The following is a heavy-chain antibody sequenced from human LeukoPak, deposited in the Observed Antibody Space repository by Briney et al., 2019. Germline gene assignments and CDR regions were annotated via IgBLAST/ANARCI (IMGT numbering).Heavy chain of an antibody. V-gene: IGHV3-7*01. CDR1: GFTFSSYW. J-gene: IGHJ4*02. D-gene: IGHD3-3*01. Sequence: PGGSLRLSCAASGFTFSSYWMSWLRQAPGKGLEWVANIKQDGSEKYYVDSVKGRFTISRDNAKNSLYLQMNSLRAEDTAVYYCARALYDFWSGYSFDYWGQGTLVTVSS. CDR3: ARALYDFWSGYSFDY. CDR2: IKQDGSEK.